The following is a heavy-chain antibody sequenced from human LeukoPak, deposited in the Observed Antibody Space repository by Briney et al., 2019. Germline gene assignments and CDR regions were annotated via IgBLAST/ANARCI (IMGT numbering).Heavy chain of an antibody. CDR2: ISGSGGST. V-gene: IGHV3-23*01. CDR3: AKDQEMVRGANYFDY. Sequence: PGGSLRPSCAASGLTFSSYAMSWVRQAPGKGLEWVLAISGSGGSTYYADSVKGRFTISRDNSKNTLYLQMNSLRAEDTAVYYCAKDQEMVRGANYFDYWGQGTLVTVSS. D-gene: IGHD3-10*01. J-gene: IGHJ4*02. CDR1: GLTFSSYA.